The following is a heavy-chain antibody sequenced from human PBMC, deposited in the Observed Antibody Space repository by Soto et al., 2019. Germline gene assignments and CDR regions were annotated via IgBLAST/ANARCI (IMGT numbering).Heavy chain of an antibody. CDR1: GFNFPTFW. D-gene: IGHD3-22*01. CDR2: IYPDDSDT. V-gene: IGHV5-51*01. CDR3: ARQYYYDSSGFPRGYDI. J-gene: IGHJ3*02. Sequence: GESLKISCKHSGFNFPTFWIAWVRQMPGKGLEWMGTIYPDDSDTRYSPTFQGQVTISADKSINTAYVQWRSLKASDTALYYCARQYYYDSSGFPRGYDIGGQGTLVTVSS.